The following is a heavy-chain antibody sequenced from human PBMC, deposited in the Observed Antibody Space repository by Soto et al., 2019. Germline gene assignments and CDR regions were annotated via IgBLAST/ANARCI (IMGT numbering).Heavy chain of an antibody. CDR2: IYPGDSDT. D-gene: IGHD6-13*01. CDR1: GYSFTSYW. Sequence: GESLKISCNVSGYSFTSYWIGWVRQMPGKGLECMGIIYPGDSDTRYSPSFQGQVTISADKSISTAYLQWSSLKASDTAMYYCARTAAAGKYYYGMDVWGQGTTVTVSS. V-gene: IGHV5-51*01. CDR3: ARTAAAGKYYYGMDV. J-gene: IGHJ6*02.